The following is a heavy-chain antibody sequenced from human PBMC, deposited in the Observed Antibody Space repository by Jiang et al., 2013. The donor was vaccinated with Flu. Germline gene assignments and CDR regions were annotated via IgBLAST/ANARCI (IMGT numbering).Heavy chain of an antibody. J-gene: IGHJ3*02. Sequence: GAEVKKPGESLKISCKGSGYSLTSYWIGWVRQMPGKGLEWMGIIYPSDSDTRYSPSFQGQVTTSADKSISTAYLQWSSLKASDTAMYYCARRHGDYLSAFYIWGQGTMVTVSS. CDR3: ARRHGDYLSAFYI. CDR1: GYSLTSYW. V-gene: IGHV5-51*01. CDR2: IYPSDSDT. D-gene: IGHD4-17*01.